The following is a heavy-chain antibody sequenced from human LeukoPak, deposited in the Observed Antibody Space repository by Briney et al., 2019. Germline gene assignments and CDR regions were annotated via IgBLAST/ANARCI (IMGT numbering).Heavy chain of an antibody. J-gene: IGHJ6*03. Sequence: GGSLRLSCAASGFTFSSYAMSWVRQAPGKGLEWVSAISGSGGSTYYADSVKGRFTISRDNAKNSLYLQMNSLRAEDTAVYYCARDVHCSSTSCPTEIYYYYYMDVWGKGTTVTVSS. CDR2: ISGSGGST. CDR3: ARDVHCSSTSCPTEIYYYYYMDV. D-gene: IGHD2-2*01. CDR1: GFTFSSYA. V-gene: IGHV3-23*01.